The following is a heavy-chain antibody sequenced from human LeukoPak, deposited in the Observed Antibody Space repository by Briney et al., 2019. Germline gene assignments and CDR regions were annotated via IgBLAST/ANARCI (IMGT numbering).Heavy chain of an antibody. Sequence: SETLSLTCAVSGGSISSGGYSWGWIRQPPGKGLEWIGYIYYSGSTYYNPSLKSRVTISVDTSKNQFSLKLSSVTAADTALYYCATSGYDLNRYWFDPWGQGTLVTVSS. V-gene: IGHV4-30-4*07. CDR1: GGSISSGGYS. D-gene: IGHD5-12*01. CDR3: ATSGYDLNRYWFDP. CDR2: IYYSGST. J-gene: IGHJ5*02.